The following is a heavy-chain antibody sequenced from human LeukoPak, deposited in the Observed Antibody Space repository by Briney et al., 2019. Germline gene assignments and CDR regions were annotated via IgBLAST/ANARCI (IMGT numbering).Heavy chain of an antibody. J-gene: IGHJ4*02. D-gene: IGHD3-22*01. CDR3: ARQSISGSSLSYFDY. Sequence: PSETLSLTCTVSGGSISSYYWSWIRQPPGKGLEWIGSIYDSGSTNYNPSLKSRVTISVDTSKNQCSLKLSSVTAADTAVYYCARQSISGSSLSYFDYWGQGTLVHVSS. CDR1: GGSISSYY. CDR2: IYDSGST. V-gene: IGHV4-59*01.